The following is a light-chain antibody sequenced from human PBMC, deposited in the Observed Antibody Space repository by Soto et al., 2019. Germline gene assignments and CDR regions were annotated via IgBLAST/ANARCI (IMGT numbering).Light chain of an antibody. CDR3: QQYNNWPRT. CDR2: GAS. J-gene: IGKJ1*01. Sequence: IGLTQSPGTLSLSPGERATLSCRASQSVSNNYLAWYQQKPGQAPRLLIYGASNRATGIPDRFSGSGSGTEFTLTISSLQSEDFAVYYCQQYNNWPRTFGQGTKVDIK. V-gene: IGKV3D-15*01. CDR1: QSVSNN.